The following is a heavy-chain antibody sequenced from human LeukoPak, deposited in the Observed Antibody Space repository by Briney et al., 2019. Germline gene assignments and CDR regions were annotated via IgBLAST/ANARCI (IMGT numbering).Heavy chain of an antibody. D-gene: IGHD6-13*01. J-gene: IGHJ3*02. V-gene: IGHV4-39*07. CDR2: IYYSGST. Sequence: SETLSLTCTVSGGSISSSYSYWGWIRQPPGKGLEWIGNIYYSGSTYYSPSLTSRVTVSVDTSENQFSLKLSSVTAADTALYYCARNGPTAGGHLDIWGQGAMVTVSS. CDR3: ARNGPTAGGHLDI. CDR1: GGSISSSYSY.